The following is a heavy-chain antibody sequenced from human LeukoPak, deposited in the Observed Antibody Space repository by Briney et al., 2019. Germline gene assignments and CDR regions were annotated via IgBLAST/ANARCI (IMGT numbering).Heavy chain of an antibody. J-gene: IGHJ4*02. D-gene: IGHD2-2*01. V-gene: IGHV3-23*01. CDR3: AKDLGFAQYQLLLFFDY. CDR2: ISGSGGST. Sequence: SGGSLRLSCAASGFTFSSYAMSWVRQAPGKGLEWVSAISGSGGSTYYADSVKGRFTISRDNSKNTLYLQMNSLRAEDTAVYYCAKDLGFAQYQLLLFFDYWGQGTLATVSS. CDR1: GFTFSSYA.